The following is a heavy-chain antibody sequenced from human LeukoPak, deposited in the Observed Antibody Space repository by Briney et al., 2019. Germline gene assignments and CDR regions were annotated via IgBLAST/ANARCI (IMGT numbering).Heavy chain of an antibody. V-gene: IGHV4-31*03. CDR2: IYYSGST. Sequence: SETVSLTCTVSGGSISSGGYYWSWIRQHPGKGLEWIGYIYYSGSTYYNPSLKSRVTISVDTSTNQFSLKLSSVTAADTAVYYCARAAAGPEGYFDYWGQGTLVTGSS. CDR3: ARAAAGPEGYFDY. CDR1: GGSISSGGYY. D-gene: IGHD6-13*01. J-gene: IGHJ4*02.